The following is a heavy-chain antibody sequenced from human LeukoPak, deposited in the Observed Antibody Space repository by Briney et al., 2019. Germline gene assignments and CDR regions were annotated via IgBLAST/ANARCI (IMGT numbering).Heavy chain of an antibody. D-gene: IGHD6-19*01. CDR2: ISPNSGGT. Sequence: GASVKVSCKASGYTFTGLYMHWVRQARGQGLEWMGWISPNSGGTNYEQKFQGRVTMTRDTSISIAYMELSRLTSDDTAVYYCARARYSSGWYPFDYWGQGTLVTVSS. CDR3: ARARYSSGWYPFDY. J-gene: IGHJ4*02. CDR1: GYTFTGLY. V-gene: IGHV1-2*02.